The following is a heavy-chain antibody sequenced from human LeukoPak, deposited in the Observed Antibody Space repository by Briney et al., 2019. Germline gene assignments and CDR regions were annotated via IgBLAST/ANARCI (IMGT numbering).Heavy chain of an antibody. CDR2: ISAYNGNT. CDR1: GYTFTSYG. Sequence: GASQRVSCKASGYTFTSYGISWVRQAPGQGLEWMGWISAYNGNTNYAQKLQGRVTMTTDTSTSTAYMELRSLRSDDTAVYYCARDDPYSSGWYANYWGQGTPVTVSS. CDR3: ARDDPYSSGWYANY. V-gene: IGHV1-18*01. D-gene: IGHD6-19*01. J-gene: IGHJ4*02.